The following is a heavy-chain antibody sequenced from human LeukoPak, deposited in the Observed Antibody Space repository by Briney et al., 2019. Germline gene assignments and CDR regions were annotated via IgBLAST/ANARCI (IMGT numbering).Heavy chain of an antibody. CDR3: ARALEDSSSWSPSWFDP. V-gene: IGHV4-31*03. D-gene: IGHD6-13*01. Sequence: PSETLSLTCTVSGGSISSGGYYWSWIRQHPGKGLEWIGCIYYSGSTYYNPSLKSRVTISVDTSKNQFSLKLSSVTAADTAVYYCARALEDSSSWSPSWFDPWGQGTLVTVSS. CDR2: IYYSGST. CDR1: GGSISSGGYY. J-gene: IGHJ5*02.